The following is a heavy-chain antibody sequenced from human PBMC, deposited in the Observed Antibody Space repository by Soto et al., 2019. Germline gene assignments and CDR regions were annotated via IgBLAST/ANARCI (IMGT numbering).Heavy chain of an antibody. V-gene: IGHV3-30*18. CDR3: AKDLSNYVYYFDY. J-gene: IGHJ4*02. CDR2: ISYDGSNK. D-gene: IGHD4-4*01. CDR1: GFTFSSYG. Sequence: GGSLRLSCAASGFTFSSYGMHWVRQAPGKGLEWVAVISYDGSNKYYADSVKGRFTISRDNSKNTLYLQMNSLRAEDTAVYYCAKDLSNYVYYFDYWGQGTLVTVSS.